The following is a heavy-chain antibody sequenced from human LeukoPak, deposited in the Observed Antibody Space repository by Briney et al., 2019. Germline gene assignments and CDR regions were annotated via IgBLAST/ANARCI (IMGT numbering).Heavy chain of an antibody. V-gene: IGHV1-46*01. J-gene: IGHJ6*03. CDR3: AREDIVVVPAAIGGYYYYYYMDV. D-gene: IGHD2-2*02. Sequence: ASVKVSCKASGYTFTSYYMHWVRQAPGQGLEWMGIINPSGGSTSYAQKFQGRVTMTRDMSTSTVYMGLSSLRSEDTAVYYCAREDIVVVPAAIGGYYYYYYMDVWGKGTTVTVSS. CDR2: INPSGGST. CDR1: GYTFTSYY.